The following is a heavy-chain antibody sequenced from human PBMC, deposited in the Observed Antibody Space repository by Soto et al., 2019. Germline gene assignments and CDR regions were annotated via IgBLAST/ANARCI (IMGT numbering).Heavy chain of an antibody. CDR3: VSPHSESSNAFDL. CDR1: VFSFIHYA. CDR2: ISYDGENQ. J-gene: IGHJ5*02. D-gene: IGHD3-10*01. V-gene: IGHV3-30*04. Sequence: PGGSLRLSCAASVFSFIHYAMHWVRQPPGKGLEWVALISYDGENQYFTDSVRGRFTISRDNSKTAVYLEMNDLRLDDTATYYCVSPHSESSNAFDLWGQGTLVTVSS.